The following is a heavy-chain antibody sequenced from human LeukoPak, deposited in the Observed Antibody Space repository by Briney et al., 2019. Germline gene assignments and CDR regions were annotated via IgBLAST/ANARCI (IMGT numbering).Heavy chain of an antibody. Sequence: GGSLRLSCAASELTVSSSYMSWVRQAPGKGLEWVSVIFGGETTYYADSVKGRFTISRDNSKNTLSLQMNSLRAEDTAVYYCARVDYIGNTRRSFDSWGQGTLVTVSS. V-gene: IGHV3-53*01. D-gene: IGHD4-23*01. CDR1: ELTVSSSY. CDR3: ARVDYIGNTRRSFDS. J-gene: IGHJ4*02. CDR2: IFGGETT.